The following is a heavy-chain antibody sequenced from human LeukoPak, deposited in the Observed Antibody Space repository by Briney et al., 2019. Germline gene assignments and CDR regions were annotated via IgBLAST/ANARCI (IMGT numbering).Heavy chain of an antibody. Sequence: GGSLRLSCAASGFTFSTYAMHWVRQAPGKGLEWVAFTSFDESNKFYADSVEGRFTISRDNSKKILFLRMDNLRVDDTAMYYCAVVAGRFPPDYWGQGTLVTVSS. J-gene: IGHJ4*02. CDR3: AVVAGRFPPDY. CDR2: TSFDESNK. CDR1: GFTFSTYA. V-gene: IGHV3-30-3*01. D-gene: IGHD6-19*01.